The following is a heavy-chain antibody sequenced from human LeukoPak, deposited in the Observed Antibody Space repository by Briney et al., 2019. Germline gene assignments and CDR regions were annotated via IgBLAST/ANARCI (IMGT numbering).Heavy chain of an antibody. D-gene: IGHD4-11*01. CDR1: GGSFSGYY. J-gene: IGHJ4*02. CDR2: ISGSGGST. CDR3: AKNRGNYYYFDY. V-gene: IGHV3-23*01. Sequence: ETLSLTCAVYGGSFSGYYWSWVRQAPGKGLEWVSAISGSGGSTYYADSVKGRFTISRDNSKNTLYLQMNSLRAEDTAVYYCAKNRGNYYYFDYWGQGTLVTVSS.